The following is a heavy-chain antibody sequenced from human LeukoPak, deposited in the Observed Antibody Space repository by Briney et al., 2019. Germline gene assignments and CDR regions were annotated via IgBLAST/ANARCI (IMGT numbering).Heavy chain of an antibody. V-gene: IGHV1-2*02. J-gene: IGHJ4*02. CDR2: INPNSGGT. CDR1: GYTFTGYY. D-gene: IGHD3-3*01. Sequence: ASVKVSCKASGYTFTGYYMHWVRQAPGQGLEWMGWINPNSGGTNYAQKFQGRVTMTRDTSISTAYMELSRLRSDDTAVYYCARETYYDFWSGSDYWGQGTLVTVSS. CDR3: ARETYYDFWSGSDY.